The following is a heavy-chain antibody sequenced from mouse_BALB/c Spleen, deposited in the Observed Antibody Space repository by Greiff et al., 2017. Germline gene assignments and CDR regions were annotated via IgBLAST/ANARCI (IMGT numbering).Heavy chain of an antibody. D-gene: IGHD1-1*01. CDR2: IDTSDSYT. Sequence: VQLQQPGAELVMPGASVKMSCKASGYTFTDYWMHWVKQRPGQGLEWIGAIDTSDSYTSYNQKFKGKATLTVDESSSTAYMQLSSLTSEDSAVYYCARSATVPSSAWFAYWGQGTLVTVSA. J-gene: IGHJ3*01. CDR3: ARSATVPSSAWFAY. CDR1: GYTFTDYW. V-gene: IGHV1-69*01.